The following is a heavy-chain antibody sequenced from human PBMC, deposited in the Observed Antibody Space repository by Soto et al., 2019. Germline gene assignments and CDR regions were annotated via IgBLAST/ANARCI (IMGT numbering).Heavy chain of an antibody. CDR1: GGPLSSSTFY. D-gene: IGHD3-9*01. Sequence: LQLQESGPGLVKPSETLSLTCTVSGGPLSSSTFYWGWVRQPPGKGLEWIGSVHYDGTTYYNPSLRSRVTISVDTSKNQFSLKMSSVTAADTAAYYCAYFDWLPYWGQGTLVTVSS. V-gene: IGHV4-39*01. CDR3: AYFDWLPY. J-gene: IGHJ4*02. CDR2: VHYDGTT.